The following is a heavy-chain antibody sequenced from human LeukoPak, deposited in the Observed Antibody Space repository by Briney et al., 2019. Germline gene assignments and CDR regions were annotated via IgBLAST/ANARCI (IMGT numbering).Heavy chain of an antibody. CDR2: IRTDGGTS. J-gene: IGHJ4*02. CDR1: GFTFRSYA. D-gene: IGHD2-21*01. V-gene: IGHV3-64*04. Sequence: SGGSLRLSCTASGFTFRSYAMHWVRQAPGKGLQYVSSIRTDGGTSYDADSVMGRFTISRDNSKNTLYLQLNSLRAEDTAVYYCASFPRGDLALIILDYWGQGTLVTVSS. CDR3: ASFPRGDLALIILDY.